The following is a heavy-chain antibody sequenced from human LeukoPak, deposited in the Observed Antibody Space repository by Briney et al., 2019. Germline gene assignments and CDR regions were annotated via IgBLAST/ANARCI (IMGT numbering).Heavy chain of an antibody. Sequence: SETLSLTCSVSGASISTYFWSWLRQPAGKGLEWIGHIYTSGSPNYNPSLKSRVTMSVDASKNQFSLKLSSVTAADTAVYYCARDLSSSAWYFDYWGQGTLVTVSS. D-gene: IGHD6-19*01. V-gene: IGHV4-4*07. CDR3: ARDLSSSAWYFDY. CDR2: IYTSGSP. CDR1: GASISTYF. J-gene: IGHJ4*02.